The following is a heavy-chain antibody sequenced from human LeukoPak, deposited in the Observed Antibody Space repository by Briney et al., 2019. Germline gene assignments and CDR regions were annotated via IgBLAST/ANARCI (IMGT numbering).Heavy chain of an antibody. CDR1: GGSISDYY. Sequence: SETLSLTCTISGGSISDYYWGWIRQPPGKGLAWIGYSHSSGDTNYNSSLKSRVTISLDTSKNDFSLRLSSVTAADTAIYYCASWRIEALSFDYWGQGTLVTVSS. CDR3: ASWRIEALSFDY. CDR2: SHSSGDT. J-gene: IGHJ4*02. V-gene: IGHV4-59*01. D-gene: IGHD2-15*01.